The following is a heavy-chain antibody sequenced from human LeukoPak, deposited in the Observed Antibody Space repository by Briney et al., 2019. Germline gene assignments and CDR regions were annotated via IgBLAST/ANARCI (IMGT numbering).Heavy chain of an antibody. CDR1: GFTFSHYY. J-gene: IGHJ4*02. Sequence: GGSLRLSCGASGFTFSHYYMTWIRQAPGKGLEWVSVIYSAGRTDYADSVKGRFTISRDNSKNTLYLQMNSLRADDTAVYYCARGAPQQWHFDYWGQGTLVTVSS. CDR2: IYSAGRT. CDR3: ARGAPQQWHFDY. V-gene: IGHV3-53*01. D-gene: IGHD6-19*01.